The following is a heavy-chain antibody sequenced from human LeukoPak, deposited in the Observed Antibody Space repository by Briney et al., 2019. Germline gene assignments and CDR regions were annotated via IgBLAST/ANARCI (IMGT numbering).Heavy chain of an antibody. J-gene: IGHJ6*02. V-gene: IGHV1-18*01. CDR1: GYTFTGYG. CDR2: ITAYNGNT. D-gene: IGHD5-24*01. CDR3: ARTTQRRDSTMDV. Sequence: ASVKVSCKASGYTFTGYGITWVRQAPGQGLEWMGCITAYNGNTNYAQKLKGRVTITTDTSTTTLYMQMRSLRSDETGVYLCARTTQRRDSTMDVWGQGTTVTVSS.